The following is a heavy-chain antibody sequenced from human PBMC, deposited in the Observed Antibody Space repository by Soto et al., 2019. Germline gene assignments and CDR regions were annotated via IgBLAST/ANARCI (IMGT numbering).Heavy chain of an antibody. Sequence: QLQLQESGPGLVKPSETLSLTCTVSGGSISSGGYCWGWIRQPPGKGLEWIGSIYYSGSTYYNPSLRGRVPISVDTSKNQFSLRLSSVTAADTAVYYCARHYKTAAGTGWFDPWGQGTLVTVSS. CDR3: ARHYKTAAGTGWFDP. D-gene: IGHD6-13*01. CDR2: IYYSGST. J-gene: IGHJ5*02. V-gene: IGHV4-39*01. CDR1: GGSISSGGYC.